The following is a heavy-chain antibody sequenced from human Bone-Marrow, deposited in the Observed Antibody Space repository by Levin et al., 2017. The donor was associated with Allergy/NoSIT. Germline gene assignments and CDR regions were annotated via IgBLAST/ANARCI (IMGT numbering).Heavy chain of an antibody. CDR3: ARGHRPYYRHAFDI. D-gene: IGHD3-10*01. V-gene: IGHV4-34*01. CDR1: GGSFSGYY. CDR2: INHSGST. J-gene: IGHJ3*02. Sequence: SETLSLTCAVYGGSFSGYYWSWIRQPPGKGLEWIGEINHSGSTNYNPSLKSRVTISVDTSKNQFYLKLSSVTAADTAVYYCARGHRPYYRHAFDIWGQGTMVTVSS.